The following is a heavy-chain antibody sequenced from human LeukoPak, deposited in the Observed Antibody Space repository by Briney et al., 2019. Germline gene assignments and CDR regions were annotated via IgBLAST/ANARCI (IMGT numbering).Heavy chain of an antibody. CDR2: INSDGSST. CDR1: GFTFSSHW. D-gene: IGHD2-21*02. CDR3: VRDLRQCIDGACYA. V-gene: IGHV3-74*01. J-gene: IGHJ5*02. Sequence: GGSLRLSCAASGFTFSSHWMYWVRQAPGKGLVWVSRINSDGSSTNYADSVKGRFTISRDNAKNTLYLQMNSLRAEDTAVFYCVRDLRQCIDGACYAWGQGTLVTVSS.